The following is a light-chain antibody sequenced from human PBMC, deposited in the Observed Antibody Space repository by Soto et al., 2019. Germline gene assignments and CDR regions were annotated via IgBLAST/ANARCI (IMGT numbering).Light chain of an antibody. Sequence: MSLSPADLSIPTGETATPSCRVNQSISSNLAWYQQKPGQAPRLLIYGASTRATGIPARFSGSGSGTEFTLTISSLQSEDFAVYYCQQYNNWPPLTFGQGTKVDIK. V-gene: IGKV3-15*01. CDR1: QSISSN. CDR2: GAS. J-gene: IGKJ1*01. CDR3: QQYNNWPPLT.